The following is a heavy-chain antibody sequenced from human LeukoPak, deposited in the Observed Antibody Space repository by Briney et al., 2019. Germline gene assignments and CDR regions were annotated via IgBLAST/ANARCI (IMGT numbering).Heavy chain of an antibody. CDR3: ATEGFVGARVRDI. Sequence: SETLSLTCTVSGGSISSGSYYWSWIRQPAGKGLEWIGRIYTSGSTNYNPSLKSRVTISVDTSKNQFSLKLSSVTAADTAVYYCATEGFVGARVRDIWGQGTMVSVSS. V-gene: IGHV4-61*02. CDR2: IYTSGST. CDR1: GGSISSGSYY. D-gene: IGHD1-26*01. J-gene: IGHJ3*02.